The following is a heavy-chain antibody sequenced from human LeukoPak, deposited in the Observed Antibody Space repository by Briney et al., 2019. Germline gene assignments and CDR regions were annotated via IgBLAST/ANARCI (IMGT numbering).Heavy chain of an antibody. D-gene: IGHD2-8*01. CDR1: GGSFNTY. J-gene: IGHJ4*02. Sequence: PSETLSLTCAVYGGSFNTYWTWLRQSPDKGLEWIGEDSHDGDTNANPSLRSRVAMSVDASKNQFSLKLTSVTAADTAVYFCARGPVALPNDRLSLFFDFWGQGNLVTVSS. CDR2: DSHDGDT. CDR3: ARGPVALPNDRLSLFFDF. V-gene: IGHV4-34*01.